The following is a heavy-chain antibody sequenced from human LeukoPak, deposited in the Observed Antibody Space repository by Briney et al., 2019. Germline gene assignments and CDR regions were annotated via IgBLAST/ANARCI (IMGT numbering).Heavy chain of an antibody. Sequence: PSETLSLTCTVSDGSISGFYWSWIRQPPGKGLEWIGYIHYRGSPSYNPALKSRVTISVDTSKSQFSLKLNSVTAADTAVYYCAREYSSGWGYFDYWGQGTLVTVSS. CDR2: IHYRGSP. J-gene: IGHJ4*02. D-gene: IGHD6-19*01. CDR3: AREYSSGWGYFDY. CDR1: DGSISGFY. V-gene: IGHV4-59*01.